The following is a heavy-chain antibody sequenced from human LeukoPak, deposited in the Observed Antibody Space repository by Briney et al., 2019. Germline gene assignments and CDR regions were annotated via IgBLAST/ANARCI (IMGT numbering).Heavy chain of an antibody. D-gene: IGHD4-17*01. Sequence: GGSLRLSCAASGFTFSTYAMTWVRLAPGKGLEWVSAFSATDGGTQYADSVKGRFTISRDNSKNTLYLQMNSLRAEDTAVYYCAKGPRAVTTLSAGLPWFDPWGQGTLVTVS. CDR1: GFTFSTYA. CDR3: AKGPRAVTTLSAGLPWFDP. CDR2: FSATDGGT. J-gene: IGHJ5*02. V-gene: IGHV3-23*01.